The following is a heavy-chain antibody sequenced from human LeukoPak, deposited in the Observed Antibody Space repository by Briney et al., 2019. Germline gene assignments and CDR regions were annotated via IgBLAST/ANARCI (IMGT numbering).Heavy chain of an antibody. D-gene: IGHD6-19*01. CDR2: IKQDGSEK. Sequence: GGSLRLSCAASGFTFSSYWMTRVRQAPGKGLEWVANIKQDGSEKYYVDSVKGRFTISRDNAKNSLYLQMNSLRADDTAMYYCARGGAGIDYWGQGTLVTVSS. J-gene: IGHJ4*02. CDR1: GFTFSSYW. CDR3: ARGGAGIDY. V-gene: IGHV3-7*05.